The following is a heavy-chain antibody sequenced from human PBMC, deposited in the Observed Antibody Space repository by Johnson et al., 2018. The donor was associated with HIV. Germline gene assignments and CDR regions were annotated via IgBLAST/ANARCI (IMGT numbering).Heavy chain of an antibody. CDR2: INWSGDTI. D-gene: IGHD1-26*01. CDR1: GFTFDDYG. J-gene: IGHJ3*02. V-gene: IGHV3-20*04. CDR3: AKDREPANYDAFDI. Sequence: VQLVESGGGVVRPGGSLRLSCAASGFTFDDYGMNWVRQAPGKGLEWVSGINWSGDTIGYADSVKGRITISRDNSKNTLYLQMNSRRAEDTAVYYCAKDREPANYDAFDIWDQGTVVTVSS.